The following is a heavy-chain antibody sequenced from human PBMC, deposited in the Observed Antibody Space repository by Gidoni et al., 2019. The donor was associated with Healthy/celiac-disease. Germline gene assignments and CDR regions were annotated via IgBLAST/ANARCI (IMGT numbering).Heavy chain of an antibody. D-gene: IGHD3-3*01. Sequence: QVQLQESGPGLVKPSQTLSLTCTVSGGSISSGDYYWSWIHQPPGKGLEWIGYIYYSGSTYYNPSLKSRVTISVDTSKNQFSLKLSSVTAADTAVYYCARAYYDFWSGYLGYWFDPWGQGTLVTVSS. CDR1: GGSISSGDYY. J-gene: IGHJ5*02. CDR2: IYYSGST. CDR3: ARAYYDFWSGYLGYWFDP. V-gene: IGHV4-30-4*01.